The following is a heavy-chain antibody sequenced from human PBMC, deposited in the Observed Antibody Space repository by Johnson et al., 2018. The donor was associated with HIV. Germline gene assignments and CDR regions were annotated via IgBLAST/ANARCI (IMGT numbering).Heavy chain of an antibody. CDR2: IRYDGSNK. V-gene: IGHV3-30*02. CDR1: GFTFSSYG. Sequence: VPLVESGGGVVQPGGSLRLSCAASGFTFSSYGMHWVRQAPGKGLEWVAFIRYDGSNKYYADSVKGRFTISRDNSKNKLYLQMNSRRAEDTAVYYCAKDLEERQQWLIVAFDIWGQGTMVTVSS. D-gene: IGHD6-19*01. CDR3: AKDLEERQQWLIVAFDI. J-gene: IGHJ3*02.